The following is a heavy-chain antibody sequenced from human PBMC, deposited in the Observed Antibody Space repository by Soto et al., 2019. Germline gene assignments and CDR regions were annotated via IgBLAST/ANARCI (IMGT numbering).Heavy chain of an antibody. CDR3: ARARSASGPAYAFDI. CDR1: GFTFSAYS. V-gene: IGHV3-48*04. Sequence: GGSLRLSCAASGFTFSAYSMNWVRQAPGKGLEWVSFIGSTGSVTHYADSVMGRSTISRDNARNSLYLQMNSLRAEDTAVYHCARARSASGPAYAFDIWGQGKMVTVSS. D-gene: IGHD2-2*01. CDR2: IGSTGSVT. J-gene: IGHJ3*02.